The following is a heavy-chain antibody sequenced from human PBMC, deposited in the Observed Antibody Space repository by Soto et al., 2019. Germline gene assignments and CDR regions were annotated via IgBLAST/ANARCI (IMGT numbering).Heavy chain of an antibody. V-gene: IGHV1-69*12. CDR2: IIPIFGTA. D-gene: IGHD3-3*01. CDR3: ASPRAGVVIRGYYYYGMDV. CDR1: GGTFSSYA. Sequence: QVQLVQSGAEVKKPESSVKVSCKASGGTFSSYAISWVRQAPGQGLEWMGGIIPIFGTANYAQKFQGRVTITADESTSTAYMELSSLRSEDTAVYYCASPRAGVVIRGYYYYGMDVWGQGTTVTVSS. J-gene: IGHJ6*02.